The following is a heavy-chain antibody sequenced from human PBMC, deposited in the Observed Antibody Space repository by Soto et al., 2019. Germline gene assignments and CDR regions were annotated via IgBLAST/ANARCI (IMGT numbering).Heavy chain of an antibody. CDR3: VRQGIGKLHGLVDV. CDR1: SGPSSSHN. D-gene: IGHD1-26*01. Sequence: QVQLQQSGPGLVKPSETLSLTCTVSSGPSSSHNWGWIRQPPGRGLEWIGYVYYTGGTSYNPSLKSRVTISADTSTNHISLTLSSVTAADTAVYYCVRQGIGKLHGLVDVWGQGTTVSVSS. J-gene: IGHJ6*02. CDR2: VYYTGGT. V-gene: IGHV4-59*08.